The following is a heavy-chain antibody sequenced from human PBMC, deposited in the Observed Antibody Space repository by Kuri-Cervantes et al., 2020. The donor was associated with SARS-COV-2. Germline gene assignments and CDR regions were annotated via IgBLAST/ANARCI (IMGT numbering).Heavy chain of an antibody. V-gene: IGHV4-39*01. CDR2: IYYSGST. CDR3: ARLQSYYYYGMDV. CDR1: GGSISSSSYY. J-gene: IGHJ6*02. Sequence: ESLKIPCPGSGGSISSSSYYWGWLRQPQGNGLEWIGSIYYSGSTYYNPSLKSRVTISVDTSKNQSSLKLSSVTAADTAVYYCARLQSYYYYGMDVWGQGTTVTVSS.